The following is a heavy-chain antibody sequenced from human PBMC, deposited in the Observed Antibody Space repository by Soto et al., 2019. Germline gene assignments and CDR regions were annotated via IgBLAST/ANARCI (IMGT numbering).Heavy chain of an antibody. D-gene: IGHD5-18*01. J-gene: IGHJ6*02. Sequence: QVQLVESGGGVVQPGRSLRLSCAASGFTFSPHAMHWVRQGPGKGLEWVALISYDGSNKYYADSVKGRFTISRDNSKNTLYLQMNSLRAEDTAVYYCARERNTGYDYSYYYGMDVWGQGTPVTVSS. CDR3: ARERNTGYDYSYYYGMDV. CDR2: ISYDGSNK. CDR1: GFTFSPHA. V-gene: IGHV3-30-3*01.